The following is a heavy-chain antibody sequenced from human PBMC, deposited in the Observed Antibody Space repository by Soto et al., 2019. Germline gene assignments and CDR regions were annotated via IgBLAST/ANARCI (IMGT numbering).Heavy chain of an antibody. V-gene: IGHV1-8*01. Sequence: QVQLVQSGAEVKKPGASVKVSCKASGYTFTSYDINWVRQATGQGLEWMGWMNPNSGNTGYAQKFQGRFTMTRNTSISTAYMELISLRSEDTAVYYCARGVVGATRPSRWFDPCGQGTLVTVSS. CDR3: ARGVVGATRPSRWFDP. CDR2: MNPNSGNT. J-gene: IGHJ5*02. CDR1: GYTFTSYD. D-gene: IGHD1-26*01.